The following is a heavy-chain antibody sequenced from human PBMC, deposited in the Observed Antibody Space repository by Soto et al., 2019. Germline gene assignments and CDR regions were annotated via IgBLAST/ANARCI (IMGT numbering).Heavy chain of an antibody. D-gene: IGHD5-18*01. CDR1: GYTFTSYA. CDR2: INAGNGNT. J-gene: IGHJ3*02. CDR3: ARRRGYSYGYGAFDI. V-gene: IGHV1-3*01. Sequence: ASVKVSCKASGYTFTSYAMHWVRQAPGQRLEWMGWINAGNGNTKYSQKFQGRVTITRDTSASTAYMELSSLRSEDTAVYYCARRRGYSYGYGAFDIWGQGTMVTVSS.